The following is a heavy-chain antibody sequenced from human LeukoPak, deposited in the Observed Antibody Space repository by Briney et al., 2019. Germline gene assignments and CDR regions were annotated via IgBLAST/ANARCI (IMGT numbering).Heavy chain of an antibody. J-gene: IGHJ4*02. CDR2: INSGGSST. CDR1: GFTFSSYW. Sequence: TGGSLRLSCAASGFTFSSYWMHWVRQAPGKGLVWVSRINSGGSSTSYADSVKGRLTISRDNAKNTLYLQMNSLRAEDTAVYYCARVTYCGGDCYSLDFDYWGQGTLVTVSS. V-gene: IGHV3-74*01. CDR3: ARVTYCGGDCYSLDFDY. D-gene: IGHD2-21*02.